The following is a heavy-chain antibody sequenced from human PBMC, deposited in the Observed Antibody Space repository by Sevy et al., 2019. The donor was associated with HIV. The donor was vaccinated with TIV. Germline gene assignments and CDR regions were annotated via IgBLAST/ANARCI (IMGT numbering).Heavy chain of an antibody. V-gene: IGHV3-49*03. Sequence: GGSLRLSCTGSGFTFGDYAMSWIRQAPGKGLEWVGFIRSKTYGGTTEYAASVKGRFTISRDNSKSIAYLQMNSLKTEDTAVYYCTRVLGTISPYYYYGLDVWGQGTTVTVSS. D-gene: IGHD3-3*01. CDR3: TRVLGTISPYYYYGLDV. CDR2: IRSKTYGGTT. J-gene: IGHJ6*02. CDR1: GFTFGDYA.